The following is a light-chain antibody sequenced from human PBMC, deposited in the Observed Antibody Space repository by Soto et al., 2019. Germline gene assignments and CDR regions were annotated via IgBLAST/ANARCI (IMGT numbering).Light chain of an antibody. CDR2: LEGSGSY. CDR1: SGHSSYV. Sequence: QLVLTQSSSASASLGSSVKLTCTLSSGHSSYVIAWHQQQPGKAPRYLMKLEGSGSYNKGSGVPDRFSGSSSGVDRYLTISNLQSEDEADYYRETWDSNTWMFGGGTKLTVL. V-gene: IGLV4-60*03. J-gene: IGLJ3*02. CDR3: ETWDSNTWM.